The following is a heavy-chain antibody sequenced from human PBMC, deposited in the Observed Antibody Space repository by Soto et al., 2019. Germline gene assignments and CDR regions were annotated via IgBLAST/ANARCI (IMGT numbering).Heavy chain of an antibody. J-gene: IGHJ6*02. CDR2: IRSKAYGGTT. D-gene: IGHD6-19*01. CDR1: GFTFGDYA. V-gene: IGHV3-49*03. CDR3: TRALMWSSGPRDYYYGMDV. Sequence: GPLRLSCTASGFTFGDYAMSWFRQAPGKGLEWVGFIRSKAYGGTTEYAASVKGRFTISRDDPKSIAYLQMNSLKTEDTAVYYCTRALMWSSGPRDYYYGMDVWGQGTTVTVSS.